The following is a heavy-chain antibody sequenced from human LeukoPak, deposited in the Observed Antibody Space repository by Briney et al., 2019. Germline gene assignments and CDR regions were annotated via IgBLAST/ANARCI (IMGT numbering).Heavy chain of an antibody. J-gene: IGHJ4*02. Sequence: PGGSLRLSCAASGFTFSSYGMHWVRQAPGKGLEWVAVIWYDGSNKYYADSVKGRFTISRDNSKNTLYLQMNSLRAEDTAVYYCAKRRYYDFWSGYPDFDYWGQGTLVTVSP. CDR3: AKRRYYDFWSGYPDFDY. CDR2: IWYDGSNK. V-gene: IGHV3-33*06. D-gene: IGHD3-3*01. CDR1: GFTFSSYG.